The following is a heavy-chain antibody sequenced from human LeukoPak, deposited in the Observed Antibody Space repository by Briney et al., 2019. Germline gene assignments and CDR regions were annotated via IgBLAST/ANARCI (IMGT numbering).Heavy chain of an antibody. D-gene: IGHD3-10*01. CDR1: GFTFSTYS. J-gene: IGHJ3*01. CDR2: ISGSGAST. Sequence: GGALRLSCAASGFTFSTYSMAWVRQVPGKERDGVSDISGSGASTYSAASVKGRFTISRGNSRNTLYLQMNSLRAEDTAVYYCAKTNLWDGDLYDAYDVWGQGTMVTVSS. V-gene: IGHV3-23*01. CDR3: AKTNLWDGDLYDAYDV.